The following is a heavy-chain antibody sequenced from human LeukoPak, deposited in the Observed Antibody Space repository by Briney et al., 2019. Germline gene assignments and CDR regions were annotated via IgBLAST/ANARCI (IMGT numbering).Heavy chain of an antibody. CDR2: IYYSGST. J-gene: IGHJ3*02. CDR3: ARLDLSTVVTPKVFAFDI. D-gene: IGHD4-23*01. V-gene: IGHV4-59*08. Sequence: PSETLSLTCTVSGGSISSYYWSWIRQPPGKGLEWIGYIYYSGSTNYNPSLKSRVTISVDTSKNQFSLKLSSVTAADTAVYYCARLDLSTVVTPKVFAFDIWGQGTMVTVSS. CDR1: GGSISSYY.